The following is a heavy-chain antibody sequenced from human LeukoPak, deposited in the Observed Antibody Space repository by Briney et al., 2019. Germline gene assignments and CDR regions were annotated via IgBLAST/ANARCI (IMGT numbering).Heavy chain of an antibody. J-gene: IGHJ4*02. CDR3: ARYRAYSGYDY. CDR1: GVTVSSNY. CDR2: IYSGGST. V-gene: IGHV3-53*01. Sequence: GGSLRLSCAASGVTVSSNYMSWVRQAPGKGLEWVSVIYSGGSTYYADSVKGRFTISRDNSKNTLYLQMNSLRAEDTAVYYCARYRAYSGYDYWGQGTLVTVSS. D-gene: IGHD5-12*01.